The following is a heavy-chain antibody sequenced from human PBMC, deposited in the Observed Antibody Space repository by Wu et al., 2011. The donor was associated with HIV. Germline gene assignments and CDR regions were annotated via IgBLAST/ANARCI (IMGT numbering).Heavy chain of an antibody. Sequence: QVQLVQSGAEVRKPGASVKVSCKASGYTFTSYGISWVRQAPGQGLEWMGIINPSGSTTTYAQKFQGRLTMTRDTSTDTVYMDLSSLRSEDTAVYYCARVARPLSPLDYWGPGTRVTVSP. CDR2: INPSGSTT. CDR3: ARVARPLSPLDY. J-gene: IGHJ4*02. CDR1: GYTFTSYG. V-gene: IGHV1-46*01.